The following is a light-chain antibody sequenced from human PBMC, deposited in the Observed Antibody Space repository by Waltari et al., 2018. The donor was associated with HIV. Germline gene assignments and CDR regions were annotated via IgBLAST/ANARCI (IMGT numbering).Light chain of an antibody. Sequence: DIVMTQSPLSLPVTPGEPASISCRSSQSLLQSNGYNYLDWYLQRPGQSPQLLIYLGSNRASGVPDRFSGSGSGTDFTLKISRVEAEDVGVYCCMQSIQLPWTFGQGTKVEIK. CDR1: QSLLQSNGYNY. CDR3: MQSIQLPWT. J-gene: IGKJ1*01. V-gene: IGKV2-28*01. CDR2: LGS.